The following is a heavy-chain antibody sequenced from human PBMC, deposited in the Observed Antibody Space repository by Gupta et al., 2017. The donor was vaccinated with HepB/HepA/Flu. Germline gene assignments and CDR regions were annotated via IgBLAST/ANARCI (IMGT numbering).Heavy chain of an antibody. D-gene: IGHD2-21*01. CDR2: IIPIFGTA. CDR3: ARDPGGAYCGGDCYFAFDY. V-gene: IGHV1-69*06. CDR1: GGTFSSYA. J-gene: IGHJ4*02. Sequence: QVQLVQSGAEVKKPGSSVKVSCKASGGTFSSYAISWVRQAPGQGLEWMGGIIPIFGTANYAQKFQGRVTITADKSTSTAYMELSSLRSEDTAVYYCARDPGGAYCGGDCYFAFDYGGQGTLVTVSS.